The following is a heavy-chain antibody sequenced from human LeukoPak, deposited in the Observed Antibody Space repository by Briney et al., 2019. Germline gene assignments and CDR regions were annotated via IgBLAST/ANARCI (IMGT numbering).Heavy chain of an antibody. Sequence: GGSLRLSCAASRFTFSSYSLNWVRQAPGEGLEWVSYISSSSSTIYYADSVKGRFTISRDNAKNSLYLQMNSLRDEDTAVDYSVSGSDYFDSSGYLGHDSFDIWGQGTMVAVSS. CDR1: RFTFSSYS. D-gene: IGHD3-22*01. V-gene: IGHV3-48*02. J-gene: IGHJ3*02. CDR2: ISSSSSTI. CDR3: VSGSDYFDSSGYLGHDSFDI.